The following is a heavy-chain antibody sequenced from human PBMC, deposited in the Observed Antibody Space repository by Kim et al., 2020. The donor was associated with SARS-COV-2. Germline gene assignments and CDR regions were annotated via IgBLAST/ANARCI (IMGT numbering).Heavy chain of an antibody. V-gene: IGHV4-59*13. D-gene: IGHD3-3*01. Sequence: SETLSLTCTVSGGSISSYYWSWIRQPPRKGLEWIGYIYYSGSTNYNPSLNSRVTISVDTSKNQFSLKLSSVTAADTAVYYCARGQRITIFGVVREMDVWGQGTTVTVSS. CDR1: GGSISSYY. J-gene: IGHJ6*02. CDR2: IYYSGST. CDR3: ARGQRITIFGVVREMDV.